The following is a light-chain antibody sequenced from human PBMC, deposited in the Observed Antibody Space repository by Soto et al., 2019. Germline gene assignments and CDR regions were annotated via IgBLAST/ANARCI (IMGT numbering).Light chain of an antibody. CDR1: QSISKY. CDR2: GAL. CDR3: QPSDSTPWT. V-gene: IGKV1-39*01. Sequence: DIQMTQSPSSLSAYVGDRVTITCRASQSISKYLNWYQQRPWEAPKVLIYGALSLQSGDPPRFSGSGSGTDFTLTIISLQPEDFATYDGQPSDSTPWTCGRGTKVEIK. J-gene: IGKJ1*01.